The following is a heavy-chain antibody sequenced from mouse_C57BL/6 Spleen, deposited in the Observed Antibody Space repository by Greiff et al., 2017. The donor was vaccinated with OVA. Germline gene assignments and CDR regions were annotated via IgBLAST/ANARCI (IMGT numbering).Heavy chain of an antibody. CDR1: GYTFTDYY. V-gene: IGHV1-76*01. CDR2: IYPGRGDT. D-gene: IGHD2-3*01. J-gene: IGHJ4*01. CDR3: ARTGWSRAMDY. Sequence: VKLMESGAELVRPGASVKLSCKASGYTFTDYYINWVKQRPGQGLEWIARIYPGRGDTNYNEKFKGKATLTAEKSSSTAYMQLSSLTSEDSAVYLCARTGWSRAMDYWGQGTSGTVSS.